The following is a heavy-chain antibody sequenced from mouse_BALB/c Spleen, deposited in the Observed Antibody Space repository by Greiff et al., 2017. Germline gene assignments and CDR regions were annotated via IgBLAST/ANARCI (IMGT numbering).Heavy chain of an antibody. CDR2: IYPGSGST. CDR1: GYNFTSYW. J-gene: IGHJ2*01. V-gene: IGHV1-55*01. Sequence: QVQLKQPGAELVKPGTSVKLSCKASGYNFTSYWINWVKLRPGQGLEWIGDIYPGSGSTNYNEKFKSKATLTVDTSSSTAYMQLSSLASEDSALYYGARLDDYDVGYYFDYWGQGTTLTVSS. CDR3: ARLDDYDVGYYFDY. D-gene: IGHD2-4*01.